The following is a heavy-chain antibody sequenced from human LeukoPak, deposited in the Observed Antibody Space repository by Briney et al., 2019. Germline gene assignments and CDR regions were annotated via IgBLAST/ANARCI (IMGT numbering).Heavy chain of an antibody. Sequence: GGSLRLSCAASGFTFNNYAMHWVRQAPGKGLEWVAVISYDGSNKYYADSVKGRFTISRDNSKNTLYLQMNSLRAEDTAIYYCARAAGWFDPWGQGTLVTVSS. CDR2: ISYDGSNK. CDR3: ARAAGWFDP. V-gene: IGHV3-30-3*01. J-gene: IGHJ5*02. CDR1: GFTFNNYA.